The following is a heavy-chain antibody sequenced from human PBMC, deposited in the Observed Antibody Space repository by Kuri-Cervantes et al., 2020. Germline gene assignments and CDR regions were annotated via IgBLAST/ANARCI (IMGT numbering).Heavy chain of an antibody. J-gene: IGHJ5*02. Sequence: GSLRLSCTVSGGSISSSSYCWGWIRQPPGKGLEWIGSIYYSGSTYYNPSLKSRVTISVDTSKNQFSLKLSSVTAADTAVYYCAREVAVAGTGWFDPWGQGTLVTVSS. CDR3: AREVAVAGTGWFDP. CDR1: GGSISSSSYC. V-gene: IGHV4-39*07. CDR2: IYYSGST. D-gene: IGHD6-19*01.